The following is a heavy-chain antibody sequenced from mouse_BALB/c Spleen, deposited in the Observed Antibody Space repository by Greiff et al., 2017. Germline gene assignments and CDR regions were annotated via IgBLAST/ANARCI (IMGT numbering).Heavy chain of an antibody. D-gene: IGHD1-2*01. CDR1: GFSLTSYG. V-gene: IGHV2-2*02. CDR3: ARMYYGYHYAMDY. Sequence: VQLQQSGPGLVQPSQSLSITCTVSGFSLTSYGVHWVRQSPGKGLEWLGVIWSGGSTDYNAAFISRLSISKDNSKSQVFFKMNSLQANDTAIYYCARMYYGYHYAMDYWGQGTAGTVSS. CDR2: IWSGGST. J-gene: IGHJ4*01.